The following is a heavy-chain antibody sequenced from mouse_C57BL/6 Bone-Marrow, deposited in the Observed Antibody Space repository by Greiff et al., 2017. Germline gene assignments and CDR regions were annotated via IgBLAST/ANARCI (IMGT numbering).Heavy chain of an antibody. J-gene: IGHJ2*01. V-gene: IGHV14-2*01. Sequence: VQLQQSGAELVKPGASVKLSCTASGFNIKDYYMHWVKQRTEQGLEWIGRIDPEDGETKYAPKFQGKATITADTSSNTAYLQLSSLTTEDSAIYYCARYATGRFSYYFDYWGQGTTLTVSS. D-gene: IGHD1-1*01. CDR3: ARYATGRFSYYFDY. CDR2: IDPEDGET. CDR1: GFNIKDYY.